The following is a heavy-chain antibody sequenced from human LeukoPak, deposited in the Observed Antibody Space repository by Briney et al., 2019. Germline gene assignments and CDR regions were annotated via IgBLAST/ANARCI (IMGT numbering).Heavy chain of an antibody. D-gene: IGHD3-3*01. V-gene: IGHV3-11*04. J-gene: IGHJ4*02. CDR1: GFTFSKYW. Sequence: GGSLRLSCAASGFTFSKYWMLWVRQAPGKGLEWVSYITNSGRSTKYADAVKGRSTISRDNAKQSVYLEMTDLRAEDTAVYYCARESSGYYHVFDSWGQGTLVTVSS. CDR3: ARESSGYYHVFDS. CDR2: ITNSGRST.